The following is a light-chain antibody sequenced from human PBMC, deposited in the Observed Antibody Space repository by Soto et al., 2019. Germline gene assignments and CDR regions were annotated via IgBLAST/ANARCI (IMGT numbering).Light chain of an antibody. CDR1: STDVGAYNY. V-gene: IGLV2-8*01. J-gene: IGLJ1*01. CDR2: EVS. Sequence: QSALTQPPSASGSPGQSVTISCTGTSTDVGAYNYVSWYQQHPGKAPKLMMFEVSQRPSGVPDRFSGSKSGNTASLTVSGLQADDEADYYCSSYAGTKNYVFGTGTKLTVL. CDR3: SSYAGTKNYV.